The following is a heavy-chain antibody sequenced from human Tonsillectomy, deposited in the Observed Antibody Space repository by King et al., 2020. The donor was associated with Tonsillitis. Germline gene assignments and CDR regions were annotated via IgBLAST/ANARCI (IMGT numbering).Heavy chain of an antibody. CDR3: AKEGYTGRELDY. CDR1: GFTFSNYG. D-gene: IGHD3-16*02. J-gene: IGHJ4*02. V-gene: IGHV3-30*02. Sequence: VQLVESGGGVVQPGGSLRLSCAASGFTFSNYGIHWVRQAPGKGLEWVAFIRYDGSNKYYADSVKGRFTISRDTSKNTLYLQMNSLRPEDTAVYYCAKEGYTGRELDYWGQGTLVTVSS. CDR2: IRYDGSNK.